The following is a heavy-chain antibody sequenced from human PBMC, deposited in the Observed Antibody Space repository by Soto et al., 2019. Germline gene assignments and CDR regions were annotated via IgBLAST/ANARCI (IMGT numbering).Heavy chain of an antibody. D-gene: IGHD3-3*01. V-gene: IGHV1-69*13. CDR2: ILPVSAPP. J-gene: IGHJ4*02. Sequence: SVKVSCKASGGTLNNYAINWVRQAPGQGLEWMGGILPVSAPPDYAQKFQGRVSITADHSTSTVYMELSRLKSDDTAVYFCANDPNYDVSNSFWGQGTLVTVSS. CDR1: GGTLNNYA. CDR3: ANDPNYDVSNSF.